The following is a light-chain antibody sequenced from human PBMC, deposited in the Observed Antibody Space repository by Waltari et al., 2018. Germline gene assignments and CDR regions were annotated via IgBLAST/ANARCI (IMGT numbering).Light chain of an antibody. J-gene: IGKJ1*01. CDR2: DAS. Sequence: EIVLTQSPGTLSLSPGQRATLFCRASQSVVRTLAWYQQKPGQAPRLLIYDASTRATVIPDRFSATGSGTDFSLTISRLEPEDSAVYYCQKYGRLPATFGRGTTVEIK. CDR3: QKYGRLPAT. V-gene: IGKV3-20*01. CDR1: QSVVRT.